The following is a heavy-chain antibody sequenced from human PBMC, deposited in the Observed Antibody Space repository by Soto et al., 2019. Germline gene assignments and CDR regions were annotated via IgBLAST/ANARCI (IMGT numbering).Heavy chain of an antibody. J-gene: IGHJ4*02. CDR3: AKDALAYCGGDCYTFDY. D-gene: IGHD2-21*02. CDR1: GFTFSSYG. CDR2: ISYDGSNK. V-gene: IGHV3-30*18. Sequence: VGSLRLSCAASGFTFSSYGMHWVRQAPGKGLEWVAVISYDGSNKYYADSVKGRFTISRDNSKNTLYLQMNSLRAEDTAVYYCAKDALAYCGGDCYTFDYWGQGTLVTVSS.